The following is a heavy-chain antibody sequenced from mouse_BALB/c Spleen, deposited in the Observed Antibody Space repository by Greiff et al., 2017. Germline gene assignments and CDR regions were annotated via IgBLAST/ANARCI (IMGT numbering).Heavy chain of an antibody. CDR3: ASGG. CDR2: IYPGDGDT. V-gene: IGHV1-82*01. Sequence: VQLQESGPELVKPGASVKISCKASGYAFSSSWMNWVKQRPGQGLEWIGRIYPGDGDTNYNGKFKGKATLTADKSSSTAYMQLSSLTSVDSAVYFCASGGWGQGTLVTVSA. CDR1: GYAFSSSW. J-gene: IGHJ3*01.